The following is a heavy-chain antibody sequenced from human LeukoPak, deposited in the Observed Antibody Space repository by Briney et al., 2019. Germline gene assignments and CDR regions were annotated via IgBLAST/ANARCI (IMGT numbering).Heavy chain of an antibody. J-gene: IGHJ3*02. CDR1: GFTFDDYA. D-gene: IGHD3-10*01. V-gene: IGHV3-9*01. CDR3: AKDTKYYYGSGSQSNAFDI. Sequence: PGRSLRLSCAASGFTFDDYAMHLVRQAPGKGLEWVSGISWNSGSIGYADSVKGRFAISRDNAKNSLYLQMNSLRAEDTALYYCAKDTKYYYGSGSQSNAFDIWGQGTMVTVSS. CDR2: ISWNSGSI.